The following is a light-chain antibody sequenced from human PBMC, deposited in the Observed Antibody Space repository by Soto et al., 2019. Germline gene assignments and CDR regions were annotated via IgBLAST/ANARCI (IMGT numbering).Light chain of an antibody. CDR2: DVT. Sequence: QSALTQSPSASGSPGQSVTISCTGTSSDIGGYNSVSWYQQHPGKAPKVMIYDVTKRPSGVPDRFSGSKSGNTASLTVSALQAEDEADYYCSSYTSPTTLAVFGTWTQVTVL. CDR3: SSYTSPTTLAV. V-gene: IGLV2-8*01. J-gene: IGLJ1*01. CDR1: SSDIGGYNS.